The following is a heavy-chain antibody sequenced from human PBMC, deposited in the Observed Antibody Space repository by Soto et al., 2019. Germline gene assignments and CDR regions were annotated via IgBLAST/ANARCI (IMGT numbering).Heavy chain of an antibody. CDR1: GFSFSSFE. Sequence: EVQLLESGGTLVQPGGSLRLSCVVSGFSFSSFEMNWVRQAPGKGLEWVSYISGSGTTTYYADSVKGRFTTSRDNAKNSLYLQMNTLSAEDTALYYCARDSRNSYGLDVWGQGTTVTVSS. CDR3: ARDSRNSYGLDV. V-gene: IGHV3-48*03. J-gene: IGHJ6*02. CDR2: ISGSGTTT.